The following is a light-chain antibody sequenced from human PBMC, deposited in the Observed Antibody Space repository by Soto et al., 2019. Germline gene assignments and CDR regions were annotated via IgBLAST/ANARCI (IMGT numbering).Light chain of an antibody. Sequence: DIQMTQSPSTLSASVGDRVTITCRASQTITSWMARYQQKPGKAPKRLIYDASTLESGGPSRFSGSRSGTEFTLTISSLQPDDFATYYCQQYNSYSWTFGQGTKVDIK. J-gene: IGKJ1*01. V-gene: IGKV1-5*01. CDR2: DAS. CDR1: QTITSW. CDR3: QQYNSYSWT.